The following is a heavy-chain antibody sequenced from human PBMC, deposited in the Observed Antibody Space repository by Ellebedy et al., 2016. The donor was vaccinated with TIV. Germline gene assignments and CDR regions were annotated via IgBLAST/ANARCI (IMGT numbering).Heavy chain of an antibody. CDR1: GFTSSSYW. CDR3: ARGWQWLLS. D-gene: IGHD6-19*01. J-gene: IGHJ4*02. V-gene: IGHV3-53*01. CDR2: LYAGGSA. Sequence: GESLKISCAASGFTSSSYWMSWVRQAPGKGLEWVSVLYAGGSAYYADSVKGRFTISRDNSKNTVFLQVNSLRAEDTAVYYCARGWQWLLSWGQGTLVTVSS.